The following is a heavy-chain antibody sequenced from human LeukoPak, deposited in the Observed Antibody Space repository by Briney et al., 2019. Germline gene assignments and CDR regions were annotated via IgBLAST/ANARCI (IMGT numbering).Heavy chain of an antibody. CDR1: GYTFTNYA. V-gene: IGHV1-18*01. J-gene: IGHJ4*02. Sequence: ASVKVSCKASGYTFTNYAISWVRQAPGQGLEWMGWISAYNGNTNYAQNVQGRVTMTTDTSTSTAYMELRSLRSEDTAVYYCASSGFGSTPCDYWGQGTLVTVSS. D-gene: IGHD3-10*01. CDR2: ISAYNGNT. CDR3: ASSGFGSTPCDY.